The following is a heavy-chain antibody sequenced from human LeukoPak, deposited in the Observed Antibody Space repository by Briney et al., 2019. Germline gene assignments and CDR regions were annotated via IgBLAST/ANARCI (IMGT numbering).Heavy chain of an antibody. J-gene: IGHJ4*02. V-gene: IGHV3-23*01. Sequence: PGGSLRLSCAASGFTFRSYAMSWVRQAPGKGLEWVSAISGSGDTTYYADSVKGRFTFSRDNSKNTLYLQMNSLRPEDTAVYYCAKVGARGCSSSTCFIYWGQGTLVTVSS. CDR1: GFTFRSYA. CDR2: ISGSGDTT. CDR3: AKVGARGCSSSTCFIY. D-gene: IGHD2-2*01.